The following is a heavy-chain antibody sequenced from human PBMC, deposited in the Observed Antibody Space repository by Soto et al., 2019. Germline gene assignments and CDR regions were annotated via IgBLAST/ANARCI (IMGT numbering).Heavy chain of an antibody. J-gene: IGHJ4*02. CDR1: GGSISSSSYY. CDR3: ARHEGYGSGSYSGKIFDY. V-gene: IGHV4-39*01. CDR2: IYYSGST. D-gene: IGHD3-10*01. Sequence: SETLSLTCTVSGGSISSSSYYWGWIRQPPGKGLEWIGSIYYSGSTYYNPSLKSRVTISVDTSKNQFSLKLSSVTAADTAVYYCARHEGYGSGSYSGKIFDYWGQGTLVTVSS.